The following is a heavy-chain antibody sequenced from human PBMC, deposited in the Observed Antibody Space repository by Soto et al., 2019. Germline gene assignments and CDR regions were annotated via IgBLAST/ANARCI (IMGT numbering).Heavy chain of an antibody. Sequence: GASVKVSCKASGGTFGSYAISWVRQAPGQGLEWMGGIIPIFGTANYAQKFQGRVTITADESTSTAYMELSSLRSEDTAVYYCARDSFPYSSSLGFGYWGQGTLVTVSS. D-gene: IGHD6-13*01. V-gene: IGHV1-69*01. CDR3: ARDSFPYSSSLGFGY. CDR1: GGTFGSYA. J-gene: IGHJ4*02. CDR2: IIPIFGTA.